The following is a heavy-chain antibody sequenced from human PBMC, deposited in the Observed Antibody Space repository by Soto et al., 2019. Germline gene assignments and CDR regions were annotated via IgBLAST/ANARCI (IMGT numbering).Heavy chain of an antibody. Sequence: GGSLRLSCAASGFTFSSYAMSWVRQAPGKGLEWVSAISGSGGSTYYADSVKGRFTISRDNSKNTLYLQMNSLRAEDTAVYYCAKVYCSGGSCYSEGGYYYYGMDVWGQGTTVTVSS. D-gene: IGHD2-15*01. CDR1: GFTFSSYA. J-gene: IGHJ6*02. V-gene: IGHV3-23*01. CDR2: ISGSGGST. CDR3: AKVYCSGGSCYSEGGYYYYGMDV.